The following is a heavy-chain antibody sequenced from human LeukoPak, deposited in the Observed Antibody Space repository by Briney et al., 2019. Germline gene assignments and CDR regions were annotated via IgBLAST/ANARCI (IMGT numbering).Heavy chain of an antibody. D-gene: IGHD3-10*01. Sequence: PGGSLRLSCAASGFTFSSYSMNWVRQAPGKGLEWVSYISSSSSTIYYADSVKGRFTISRDNSKNTLYLQMNSLRAEDTAVYYCAKDRYYGSGSYWKAPHFDYWGQGTLVTVSS. V-gene: IGHV3-48*01. CDR3: AKDRYYGSGSYWKAPHFDY. CDR2: ISSSSSTI. CDR1: GFTFSSYS. J-gene: IGHJ4*02.